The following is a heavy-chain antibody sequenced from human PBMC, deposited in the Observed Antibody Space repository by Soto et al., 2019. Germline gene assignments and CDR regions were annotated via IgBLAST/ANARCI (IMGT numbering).Heavy chain of an antibody. V-gene: IGHV4-39*01. D-gene: IGHD2-15*01. Sequence: SDALSLTYTVSGRSIRTSSYYWRWIRQPPGKGLEWIGSIYYSGSTYYNPSLKSRVTISVDTSKNQFSLKLSSVTAADTAVYYCARHTPAISISDHWGQGTLVTVS. CDR1: GRSIRTSSYY. J-gene: IGHJ4*02. CDR3: ARHTPAISISDH. CDR2: IYYSGST.